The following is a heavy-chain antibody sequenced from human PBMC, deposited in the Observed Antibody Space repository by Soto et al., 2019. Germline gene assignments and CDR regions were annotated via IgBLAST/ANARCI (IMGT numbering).Heavy chain of an antibody. CDR1: GGSISSYY. CDR2: IYYSGST. Sequence: SETLALTCTVSGGSISSYYWSWIRQPPGKRLEWIGYIYYSGSTNYNPSLKSRVTISVDTSKNQFSLKLSSVTAADTAVYYCARTGHRVVPAAPNYYYMDVWGKGTTVTVSS. V-gene: IGHV4-59*08. CDR3: ARTGHRVVPAAPNYYYMDV. D-gene: IGHD2-2*01. J-gene: IGHJ6*03.